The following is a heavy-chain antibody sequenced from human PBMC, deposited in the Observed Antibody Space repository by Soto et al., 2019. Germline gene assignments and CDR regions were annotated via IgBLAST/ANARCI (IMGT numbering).Heavy chain of an antibody. CDR3: ARSEVPAAMSGYYYYGMDV. CDR1: GYSFTSYW. CDR2: IYPGDSDT. J-gene: IGHJ6*02. D-gene: IGHD2-2*01. Sequence: GESLKISCKGSGYSFTSYWIGWVRQMPGKGLEWMGIIYPGDSDTSYSPSFQGQVTISADKSISTAYLQWSSLKASDTAMYYCARSEVPAAMSGYYYYGMDVWGQGTTVTVSS. V-gene: IGHV5-51*01.